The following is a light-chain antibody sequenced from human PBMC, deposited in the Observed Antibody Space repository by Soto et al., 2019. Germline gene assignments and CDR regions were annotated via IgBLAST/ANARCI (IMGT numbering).Light chain of an antibody. CDR3: CSYAGSTTFYV. J-gene: IGLJ1*01. V-gene: IGLV2-18*02. Sequence: QSVLTQPPSVSGSPGQSVTISCTGTSTDFVSYNRVSWYQQPPGTAPKLIIYEASNRPSGVPDRFSGSKSGTTASLTISGLQAEDEADYYCCSYAGSTTFYVFGGGTKVTVL. CDR2: EAS. CDR1: STDFVSYNR.